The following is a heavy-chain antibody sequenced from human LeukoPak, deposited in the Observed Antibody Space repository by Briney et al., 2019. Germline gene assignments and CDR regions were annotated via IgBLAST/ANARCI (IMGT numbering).Heavy chain of an antibody. Sequence: PSETLSLTCGVSGASISSYSHYWGWPRQPPGQGLEWIGSVYYSESTYYNPSLKSRVTISIDTSKNQFSLNLRSVTAADTAVYYCARHRSFDYLFPYDYWGQGTLVTVSS. CDR1: GASISSYSHY. J-gene: IGHJ4*02. V-gene: IGHV4-39*01. D-gene: IGHD3-9*01. CDR2: VYYSEST. CDR3: ARHRSFDYLFPYDY.